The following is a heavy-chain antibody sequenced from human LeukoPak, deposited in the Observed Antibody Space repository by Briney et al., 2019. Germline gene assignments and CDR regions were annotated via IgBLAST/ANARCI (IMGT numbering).Heavy chain of an antibody. V-gene: IGHV4-61*02. Sequence: SETLSLTCTVSGGSISSGNYYWSWIRQPAGKGLEYIGRIYNSGITNYNPSLKGRVIISVDTSKNQFSLKLSSVTAADTAVYYCASAGSGSYYPHLSFDYWGQGTLVTVSS. CDR2: IYNSGIT. J-gene: IGHJ4*02. CDR3: ASAGSGSYYPHLSFDY. D-gene: IGHD3-10*01. CDR1: GGSISSGNYY.